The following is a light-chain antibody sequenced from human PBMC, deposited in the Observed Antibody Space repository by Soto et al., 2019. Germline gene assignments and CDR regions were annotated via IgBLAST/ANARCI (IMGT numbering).Light chain of an antibody. J-gene: IGLJ1*01. V-gene: IGLV2-14*01. Sequence: QSALTQPASVSGSPGQSTTISCSGSSSDIGAYNHVAWFQQFPGKTPKLVIYSVSDRPSGVSYRFSGSKSGNTASLTTSGLQADDEADYYCTSYTLSRSSVFWTGTKVNVL. CDR1: SSDIGAYNH. CDR3: TSYTLSRSSV. CDR2: SVS.